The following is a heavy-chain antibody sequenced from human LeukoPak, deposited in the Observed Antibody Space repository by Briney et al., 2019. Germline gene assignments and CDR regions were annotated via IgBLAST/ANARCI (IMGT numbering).Heavy chain of an antibody. CDR1: GFTFSSHD. V-gene: IGHV3-13*01. D-gene: IGHD4/OR15-4a*01. J-gene: IGHJ4*02. Sequence: PGGSLRLSCAASGFTFSSHDMHWVRQATGKGLEWVSAIGTADDAYYAGSVEGRFTISREDAWNSVYLQLNDLRVGDTAVYYCARDRPGAQGFDYWGQGTLVTVSS. CDR3: ARDRPGAQGFDY. CDR2: IGTADDA.